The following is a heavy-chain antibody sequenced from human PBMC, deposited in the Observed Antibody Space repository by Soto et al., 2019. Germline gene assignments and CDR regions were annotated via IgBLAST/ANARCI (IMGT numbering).Heavy chain of an antibody. J-gene: IGHJ6*02. Sequence: SETLSLTCAVYGGSFSDYFWTWIRQPPGKGLEWIGEINHSGSTNFNPSLKSRVAISADTSRNQFSLRVTSVTAADTAVYYCARGEDAFFYYGLDVWGQGITVTVSS. V-gene: IGHV4-34*01. CDR1: GGSFSDYF. CDR2: INHSGST. CDR3: ARGEDAFFYYGLDV.